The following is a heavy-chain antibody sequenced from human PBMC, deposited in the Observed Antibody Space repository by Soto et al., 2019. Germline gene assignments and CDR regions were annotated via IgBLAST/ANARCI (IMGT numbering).Heavy chain of an antibody. CDR2: VPYTGST. CDR1: GDSINQYY. D-gene: IGHD1-26*01. J-gene: IGHJ5*02. Sequence: QVQLQELGPGLVKPSETLSLTCTVSGDSINQYYWHWVRQTPGKVLALMGYVPYTGSTNNNPSLRRRVTMSMDTDMNQFSLWLTSVTAADTALYYCTRRRCLGGSFYVGTWIDPWGQGILVTVSS. CDR3: TRRRCLGGSFYVGTWIDP. V-gene: IGHV4-59*08.